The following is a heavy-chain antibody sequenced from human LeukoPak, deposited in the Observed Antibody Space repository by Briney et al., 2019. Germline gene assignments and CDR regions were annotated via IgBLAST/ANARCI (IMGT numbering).Heavy chain of an antibody. D-gene: IGHD3-16*02. CDR3: ATDPGSFGGVIVPAWA. CDR1: GFTFSSYG. CDR2: ISGSGGST. Sequence: GGSLRLSCAASGFTFSSYGMSWVRQAPGKGLEWVSAISGSGGSTYYADSVKGRFTISRDNSKNTLYLQMNSLRAEDTAVYYCATDPGSFGGVIVPAWAWGQGTLVTVSS. J-gene: IGHJ4*02. V-gene: IGHV3-23*01.